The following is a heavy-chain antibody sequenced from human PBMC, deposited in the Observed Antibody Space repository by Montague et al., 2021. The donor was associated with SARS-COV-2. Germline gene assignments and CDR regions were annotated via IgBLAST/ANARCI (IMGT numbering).Heavy chain of an antibody. CDR2: ISYDGSSK. Sequence: SLRLSCAASGFTFNNYAMHWVRQAPGKGLEWVAIISYDGSSKYYADSVKGRFAIPRDNSKNTLYLQMNSLRAEDTAVYYCVRASLIKARIAVAGTTVYWGQGTLVTISS. CDR1: GFTFNNYA. D-gene: IGHD6-19*01. CDR3: VRASLIKARIAVAGTTVY. V-gene: IGHV3-30*09. J-gene: IGHJ4*02.